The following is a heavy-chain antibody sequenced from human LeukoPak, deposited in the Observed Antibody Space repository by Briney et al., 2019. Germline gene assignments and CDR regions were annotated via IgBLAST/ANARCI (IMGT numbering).Heavy chain of an antibody. CDR1: GFTFRNHA. J-gene: IGHJ4*02. V-gene: IGHV3-30-3*01. CDR2: ISFDGSNH. CDR3: ARDYDASGSYTPSADY. D-gene: IGHD3-10*01. Sequence: GGSLRLSCAASGFTFRNHAVHWVRQAPGKGLEWVAIISFDGSNHYFADSVKGRCTISRDNSKNAVYLQMNSLRTEDTAVYYCARDYDASGSYTPSADYWGQGTLVTVSS.